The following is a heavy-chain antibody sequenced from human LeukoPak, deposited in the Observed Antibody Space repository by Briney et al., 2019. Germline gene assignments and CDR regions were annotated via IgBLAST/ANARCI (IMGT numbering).Heavy chain of an antibody. CDR3: ARSGDGGSYFLAASIDY. CDR1: GYIFTNYW. CDR2: IYPGDSDT. V-gene: IGHV5-51*01. Sequence: ESLKISCKGSGYIFTNYWIGWVRQMSGKGLEWMGIIYPGDSDTLYSPSFQGQVTISVDKSSSIVYLQWSSLRASDSGMYYCARSGDGGSYFLAASIDYWGQGTLVTVSS. D-gene: IGHD1-26*01. J-gene: IGHJ4*02.